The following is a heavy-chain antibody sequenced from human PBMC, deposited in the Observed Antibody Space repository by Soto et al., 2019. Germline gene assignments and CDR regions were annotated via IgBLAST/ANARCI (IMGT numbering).Heavy chain of an antibody. CDR2: IYYSGST. CDR3: ESMVYAYYTEYNWFDP. CDR1: GGSISSYY. D-gene: IGHD2-8*01. V-gene: IGHV4-59*01. Sequence: SETLSLTCTVSGGSISSYYWSWIRQPPGKGLEWIGYIYYSGSTNYNPSLKSRVTISVDTSKNQFSLQLSSVTTADTAVYYCESMVYAYYTEYNWFDPWGQGTLVTVS. J-gene: IGHJ5*02.